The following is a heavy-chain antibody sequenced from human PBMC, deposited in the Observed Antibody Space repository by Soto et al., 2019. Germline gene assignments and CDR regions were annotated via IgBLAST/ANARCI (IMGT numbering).Heavy chain of an antibody. V-gene: IGHV4-39*01. J-gene: IGHJ5*02. CDR2: IYYSGST. CDR3: ATNYSSGSRKWFDP. CDR1: GGSINSSSYF. D-gene: IGHD6-19*01. Sequence: PSETLSLTCSVSGGSINSSSYFWGWVRQPPGKGLEWIGSIYYSGSTYYNPSLRSRVTISVDTSKNQFSLKLSSVTAADTAVFYCATNYSSGSRKWFDPWGQGTLVTVSS.